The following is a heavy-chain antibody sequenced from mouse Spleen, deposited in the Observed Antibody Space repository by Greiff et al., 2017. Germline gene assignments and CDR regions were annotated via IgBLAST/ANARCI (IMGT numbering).Heavy chain of an antibody. CDR3: AREEGYLWYFDV. Sequence: ESGPGLVKPSQSLSLTCSVTGYSITSGYYWKWIRQFPGNKLEWMGYISYDGSNNYNPSLKNRISITRDTSKNQFFLKLNSVTTEDTATYYCAREEGYLWYFDVWGAGTTVTVSS. V-gene: IGHV3-6*01. J-gene: IGHJ1*01. CDR1: GYSITSGYY. D-gene: IGHD5-1*01. CDR2: ISYDGSN.